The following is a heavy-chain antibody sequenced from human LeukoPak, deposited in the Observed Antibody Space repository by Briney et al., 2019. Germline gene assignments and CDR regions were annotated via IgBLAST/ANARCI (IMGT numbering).Heavy chain of an antibody. CDR1: GYTFSSYG. J-gene: IGHJ4*02. V-gene: IGHV1-18*01. Sequence: ASVKVFCKASGYTFSSYGISWVRQAPGQGLEWMGWINTYNGNTNYAQKLQDRVTMTTDTSTSTAYMELRSLRVDDTAVYYCARDRVEAYCGGDCYLDYWGQGTLVTVSS. CDR3: ARDRVEAYCGGDCYLDY. D-gene: IGHD2-21*02. CDR2: INTYNGNT.